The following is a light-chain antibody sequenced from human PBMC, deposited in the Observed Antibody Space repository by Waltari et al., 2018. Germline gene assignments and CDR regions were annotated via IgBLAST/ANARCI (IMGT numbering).Light chain of an antibody. CDR1: LSVESQ. J-gene: IGKJ4*01. Sequence: IVLTQSPATLSLSPGERATLSCRASLSVESQLVWYQQKPGQAPRPIIYDASKRATGIPARFTGSGSGTDFTLTISSLDPEDFGVYYCQQGSNMPLTFGGGTKVEIK. CDR2: DAS. V-gene: IGKV3-11*01. CDR3: QQGSNMPLT.